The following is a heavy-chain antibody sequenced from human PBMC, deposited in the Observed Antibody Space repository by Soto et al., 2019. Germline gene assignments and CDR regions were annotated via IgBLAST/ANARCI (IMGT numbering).Heavy chain of an antibody. CDR1: RFPFSYYA. Sequence: QVELVESGGGVVRPGRSLRLSCAASRFPFSYYAMHWVRQAPGKGLEFVVVLLDDGSKYYADSVKGRFTISKDNSMKTVDLEMSSLRPEDTALYYCAKEGTGLYNAFDIWGQGTMVTVS. D-gene: IGHD3-10*01. J-gene: IGHJ3*02. CDR2: LLDDGSK. V-gene: IGHV3-30*18. CDR3: AKEGTGLYNAFDI.